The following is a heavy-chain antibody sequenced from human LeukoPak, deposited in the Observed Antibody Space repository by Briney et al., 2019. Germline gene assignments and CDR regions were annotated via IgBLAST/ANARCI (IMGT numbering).Heavy chain of an antibody. J-gene: IGHJ3*02. CDR2: IYYSGST. Sequence: PSETLSLTCTGSGGTISSYHWGWIRQPPGKGLEWIGYIYYSGSTKYKPSLKSRVTISVDTSKNQFSLKLSSVTAADTAVYYCARGRFLAVSDIWGQGTMVTVSS. CDR3: ARGRFLAVSDI. D-gene: IGHD3-3*01. CDR1: GGTISSYH. V-gene: IGHV4-59*01.